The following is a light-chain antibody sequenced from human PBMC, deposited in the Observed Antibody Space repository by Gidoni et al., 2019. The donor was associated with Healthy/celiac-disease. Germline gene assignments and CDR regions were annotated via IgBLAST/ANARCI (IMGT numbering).Light chain of an antibody. J-gene: IGKJ1*01. V-gene: IGKV1-39*01. CDR2: AAS. Sequence: DRVTITCRASQSISSYLNWYQQKPGKAPKLLIYAASSLQSGVPSRFSDSGSGTDFTLTISSLQPEDFATYYCQQSYRTPPTCGQGTKVEIK. CDR1: QSISSY. CDR3: QQSYRTPPT.